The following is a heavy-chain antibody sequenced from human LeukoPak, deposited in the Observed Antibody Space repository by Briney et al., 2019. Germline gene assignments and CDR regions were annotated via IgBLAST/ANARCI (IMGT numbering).Heavy chain of an antibody. D-gene: IGHD2-2*01. CDR2: VKQDGSEK. CDR3: TRMVWRSRPFDY. J-gene: IGHJ4*02. CDR1: GFTSSDYW. V-gene: IGHV3-7*01. Sequence: GGSLRLSCAASGFTSSDYWISWVRQAPGKGLEWVANVKQDGSEKFYVDSVKGRFTISRDNAKNSVYLQMNSLRAEDTAVYYCTRMVWRSRPFDYWGQGTLVTVSS.